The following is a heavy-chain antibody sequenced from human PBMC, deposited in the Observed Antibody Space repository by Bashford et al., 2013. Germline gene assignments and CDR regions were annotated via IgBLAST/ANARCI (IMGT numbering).Heavy chain of an antibody. Sequence: VASVKVSCKASGYTFTSYDINWVRQATGQGLEWMGWMNPNSGNTGYAQRFQGRVTMTRNTSMSTAYMELSSLRSEDTAVYYCARGFRDSSGRKFDYVGPGNPGHRLL. J-gene: IGHJ4*02. CDR1: GYTFTSYD. CDR3: ARGFRDSSGRKFDY. V-gene: IGHV1-8*01. D-gene: IGHD3-22*01. CDR2: MNPNSGNT.